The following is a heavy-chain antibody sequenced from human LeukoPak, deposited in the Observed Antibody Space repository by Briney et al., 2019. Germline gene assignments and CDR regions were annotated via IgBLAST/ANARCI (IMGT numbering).Heavy chain of an antibody. Sequence: GASVKVSCTASGGTFSSYAISWVRQAPGQGLEWMGGIIPIFGTANYAQKFQGRVTITADESTSTAYMELSSLRSEDTAVYYCARARLPGIVGATTFDYWGQGTLVTVPS. D-gene: IGHD1-26*01. CDR2: IIPIFGTA. CDR3: ARARLPGIVGATTFDY. V-gene: IGHV1-69*13. J-gene: IGHJ4*02. CDR1: GGTFSSYA.